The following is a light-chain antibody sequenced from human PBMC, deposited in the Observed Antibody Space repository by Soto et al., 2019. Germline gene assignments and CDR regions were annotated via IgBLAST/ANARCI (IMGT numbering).Light chain of an antibody. Sequence: DIPMTQSPSSLSASVGDRVTITCRASQDISNYLAWYQQKPGKVPNLLIYATSTLQSGVPSRFSGRVSGTDFSLTISSLQPEDAATYYCQKYNSVPYTFGQGTKLEIK. J-gene: IGKJ2*01. CDR3: QKYNSVPYT. V-gene: IGKV1-27*01. CDR2: ATS. CDR1: QDISNY.